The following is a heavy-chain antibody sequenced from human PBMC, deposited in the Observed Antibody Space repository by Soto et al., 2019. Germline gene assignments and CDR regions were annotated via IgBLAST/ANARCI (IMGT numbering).Heavy chain of an antibody. Sequence: QLQLQESGPGLVKPSETLSLTCTVSGGSISSSSYYWGWIRQPPGKGLEWIGSIYYSGSTYYNPPLKSRVTIAVDTSKNQFSLKLSSVTAADTAVYYWAKRYSGYDSAFDYWGQGTLVTVSS. V-gene: IGHV4-39*01. CDR1: GGSISSSSYY. CDR2: IYYSGST. CDR3: AKRYSGYDSAFDY. D-gene: IGHD5-12*01. J-gene: IGHJ4*02.